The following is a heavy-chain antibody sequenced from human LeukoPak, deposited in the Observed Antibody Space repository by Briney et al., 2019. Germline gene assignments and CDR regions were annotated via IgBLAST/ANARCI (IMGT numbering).Heavy chain of an antibody. CDR3: ARADSLYYYGMDV. V-gene: IGHV3-23*01. CDR1: GFTFTDYA. CDR2: ISDNGGET. J-gene: IGHJ6*02. D-gene: IGHD2-21*02. Sequence: GGSLRLSCAASGFTFTDYAMSWVRQAPEKGLEWISTISDNGGETYYADSVKGRFTISRDNSKNTLYLQMNSLRAEDTAVYYCARADSLYYYGMDVWGQGTTVTVSS.